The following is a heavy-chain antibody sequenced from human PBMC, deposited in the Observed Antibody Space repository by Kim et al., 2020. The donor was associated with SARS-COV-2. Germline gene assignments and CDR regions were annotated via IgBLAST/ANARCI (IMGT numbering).Heavy chain of an antibody. CDR3: ARLSGSSGFAAFDY. J-gene: IGHJ4*02. V-gene: IGHV1-2*02. D-gene: IGHD6-19*01. Sequence: QKFQGRGTMTRETSISTAYMELSRLRSDDTAVYYCARLSGSSGFAAFDYWGQGTLVTVSS.